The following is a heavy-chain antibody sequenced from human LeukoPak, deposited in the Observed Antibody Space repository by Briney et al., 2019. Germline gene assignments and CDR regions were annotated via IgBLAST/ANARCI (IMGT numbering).Heavy chain of an antibody. CDR1: GFTFSNHG. V-gene: IGHV3-30*02. CDR3: AKGYGVLLWFGELYY. Sequence: GGSLRLSCAASGFTFSNHGMHWVRQAPGKGLEWVAFIRYDGSNKYYADSVKGRFTISRDNSKNTLYLQMNSLRAEDTAVYYCAKGYGVLLWFGELYYWGQGTLVTVSS. J-gene: IGHJ4*02. CDR2: IRYDGSNK. D-gene: IGHD3-10*01.